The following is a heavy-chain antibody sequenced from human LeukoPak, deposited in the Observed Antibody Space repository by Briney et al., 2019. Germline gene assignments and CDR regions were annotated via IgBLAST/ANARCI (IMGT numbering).Heavy chain of an antibody. D-gene: IGHD3-10*01. CDR3: ARDSGDYYGSGPFDC. V-gene: IGHV3-23*01. CDR2: ISGSGGST. CDR1: GFTFSSYA. Sequence: GGSLRLSCAASGFTFSSYAMSWVRQAPGKGLEWVSAISGSGGSTYYADSVMGRFTISRHNSKNTLYLQMNSLRPEDTAVYYCARDSGDYYGSGPFDCWGQGSLVIVSS. J-gene: IGHJ4*02.